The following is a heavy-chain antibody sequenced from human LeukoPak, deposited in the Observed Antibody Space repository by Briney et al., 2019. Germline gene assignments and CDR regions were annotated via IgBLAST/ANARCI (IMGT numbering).Heavy chain of an antibody. J-gene: IGHJ4*02. Sequence: GGSLRLSCAASGFTFDDYAMHWVRQAPGKGLAWVSGISWNSGSIGYADSVKGRFTISRDNAKNSLYLQMNSLRAEDTALYYCAKDLVAAAVIVGTTYYFDYWGQGTLVTVSS. D-gene: IGHD6-13*01. V-gene: IGHV3-9*01. CDR2: ISWNSGSI. CDR1: GFTFDDYA. CDR3: AKDLVAAAVIVGTTYYFDY.